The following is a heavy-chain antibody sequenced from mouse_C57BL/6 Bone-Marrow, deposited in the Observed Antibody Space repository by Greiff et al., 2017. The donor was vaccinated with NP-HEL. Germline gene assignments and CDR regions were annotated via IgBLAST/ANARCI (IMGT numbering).Heavy chain of an antibody. V-gene: IGHV1-69*01. D-gene: IGHD1-1*01. CDR2: IDPSDSYT. CDR1: GYTFTSSW. J-gene: IGHJ2*01. CDR3: ARSPHYYGSSYYFDF. Sequence: QVQLQQPGAELVMPGASVKLSCKASGYTFTSSWMHWVKQRPGQGLEWIGEIDPSDSYTNYNQKFKGKSTLTVDKSSSTAYMQLSSLTSEDSAVYYCARSPHYYGSSYYFDFWGQGTTLTVSS.